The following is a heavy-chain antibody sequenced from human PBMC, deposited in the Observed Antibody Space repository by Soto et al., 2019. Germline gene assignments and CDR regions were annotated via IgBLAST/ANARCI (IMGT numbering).Heavy chain of an antibody. CDR3: AKELAPNCGGDCPFDY. D-gene: IGHD2-21*02. CDR1: GYTFTSYY. V-gene: IGHV1-46*01. CDR2: ITPSGSST. J-gene: IGHJ4*02. Sequence: QVKLVQSGAEVKKPGASVKVSCKASGYTFTSYYMHWVRLAPGQGLEWMGIITPSGSSTSYAPKFQGRVTLTRDTSTSTAYMELISLRSEDTAVYYCAKELAPNCGGDCPFDYWGQGTLVTVSS.